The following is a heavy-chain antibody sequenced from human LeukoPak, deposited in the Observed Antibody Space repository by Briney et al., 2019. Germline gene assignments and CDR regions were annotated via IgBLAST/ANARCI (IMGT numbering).Heavy chain of an antibody. J-gene: IGHJ6*02. CDR1: GFTVSSNY. CDR3: ARGPPTSYYYYGMDV. CDR2: IYSGGST. V-gene: IGHV3-66*01. Sequence: GSLRISWATSGFTVSSNYISLVRQAPGKGPEGVSVIYSGGSTYSADSVKGRFTISRDNSKNTLYLQMNSLRAEDTAVYYCARGPPTSYYYYGMDVWGQGTTATVSS.